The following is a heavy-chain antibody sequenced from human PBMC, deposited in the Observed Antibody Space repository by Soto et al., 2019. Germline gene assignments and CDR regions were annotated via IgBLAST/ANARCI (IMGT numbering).Heavy chain of an antibody. J-gene: IGHJ6*02. V-gene: IGHV6-1*01. Sequence: SQTLSLTCAISGDSVSSNSAAWNWIRQSPSRGLEWLGRTYYRSKWYNDYAVSVKSRITINPDTSKNQFSLQLNSVTPEDTAVYYCARSYPGYSSGRYVNYYYGIDVWGQGTTVTVSS. CDR1: GDSVSSNSAA. CDR2: TYYRSKWYN. D-gene: IGHD6-19*01. CDR3: ARSYPGYSSGRYVNYYYGIDV.